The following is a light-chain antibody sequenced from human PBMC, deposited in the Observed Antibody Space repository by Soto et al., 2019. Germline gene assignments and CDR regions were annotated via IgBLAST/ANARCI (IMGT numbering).Light chain of an antibody. V-gene: IGKV3-20*01. CDR3: QQYGSSPTWT. CDR1: QSVSSNY. CDR2: GAS. Sequence: ESVLTQSPGTLSLSPGEGATLSCRASQSVSSNYLAWYQQKPGQAPRLLIYGASTRATGIPDRFSGSWSGTDFTLTISRLEPEDSAVYYCQQYGSSPTWTFGQG. J-gene: IGKJ1*01.